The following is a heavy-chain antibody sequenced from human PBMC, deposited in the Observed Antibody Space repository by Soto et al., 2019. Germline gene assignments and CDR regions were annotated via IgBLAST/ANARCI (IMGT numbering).Heavy chain of an antibody. J-gene: IGHJ3*02. D-gene: IGHD2-2*01. CDR3: ASWGCSSTSCYRSWAGPI. CDR1: GYTFTSYA. Sequence: GASVKVSCKASGYTFTSYAMHWVRQAPGQRLEWMGWINAGNGNTKYSQKFQGRVTITRDTSASTAYMELSSLRSEDTAVYYCASWGCSSTSCYRSWAGPIWGQGTMVTVSS. CDR2: INAGNGNT. V-gene: IGHV1-3*01.